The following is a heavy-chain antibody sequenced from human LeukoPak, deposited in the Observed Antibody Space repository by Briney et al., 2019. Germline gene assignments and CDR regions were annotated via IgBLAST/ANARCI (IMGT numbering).Heavy chain of an antibody. Sequence: NPSETLSLTCTVSGGSISSSSYYWGWIRQPPGKGLEWIGSIYYSGSTYYNPSLKSRVTISVDTSKNQFSLKLSSVTAADTAVYYCARLDTAMAPLDYWGQVTLVTVSS. J-gene: IGHJ4*02. D-gene: IGHD5-18*01. CDR2: IYYSGST. CDR3: ARLDTAMAPLDY. CDR1: GGSISSSSYY. V-gene: IGHV4-39*01.